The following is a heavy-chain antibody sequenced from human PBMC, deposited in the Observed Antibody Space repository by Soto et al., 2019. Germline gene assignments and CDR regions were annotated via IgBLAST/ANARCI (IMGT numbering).Heavy chain of an antibody. CDR1: GYTFTSYG. CDR3: ARGGTYYDSSGYHDGDWFDP. V-gene: IGHV1-18*01. J-gene: IGHJ5*02. D-gene: IGHD3-22*01. Sequence: GASVKVSCKASGYTFTSYGISWVRQAPGQGLEWMGWISAYNGNTNYAQKLQGRVTMTTDTSTSTAYMELRSLRSDDTAVYYCARGGTYYDSSGYHDGDWFDPWGQGALVTVSS. CDR2: ISAYNGNT.